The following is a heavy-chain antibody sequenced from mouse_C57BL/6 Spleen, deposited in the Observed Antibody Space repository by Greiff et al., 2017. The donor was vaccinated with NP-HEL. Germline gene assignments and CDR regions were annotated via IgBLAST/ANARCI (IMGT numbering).Heavy chain of an antibody. D-gene: IGHD2-5*01. CDR3: ARQGYSNPFDY. Sequence: DVKLVESGGGLVKPGGSLKLSCAASGFTFSSYAMSWVRQTPEKRLEWVATISDGGSYTYYPDNVKGRFTISRDNAKNNLYLQMSHLKSEDTAMYYCARQGYSNPFDYWGQGTTLTVSS. CDR2: ISDGGSYT. J-gene: IGHJ2*01. V-gene: IGHV5-4*03. CDR1: GFTFSSYA.